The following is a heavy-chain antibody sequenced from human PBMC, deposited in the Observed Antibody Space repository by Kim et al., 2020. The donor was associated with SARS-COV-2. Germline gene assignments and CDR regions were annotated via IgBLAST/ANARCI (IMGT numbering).Heavy chain of an antibody. CDR3: ARSHQPIVVVSTGFDP. J-gene: IGHJ5*02. D-gene: IGHD1-1*01. V-gene: IGHV4-30-2*01. CDR2: IYDSGNT. Sequence: SETLSLTCTVSGGSISSDGYSWSWIRQPPGKGREGIGCIYDSGNTYYSPSLKSRVTISIDTSTNQFSLNLLSLTAADTAVVYCARSHQPIVVVSTGFDP. CDR1: GGSISSDGYS.